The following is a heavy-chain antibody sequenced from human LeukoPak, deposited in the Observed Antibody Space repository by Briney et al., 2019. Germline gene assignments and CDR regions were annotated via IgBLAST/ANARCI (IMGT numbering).Heavy chain of an antibody. CDR2: INHSGST. Sequence: SKTLSLTCAVYGGSFSGYYWSWIRQPPGKGLEWIGEINHSGSTNYNPSLKSRVTISVDTSKNQFSLKLSSVTAADTAVYYCARPRYYYDSSDYGYWGQGTLVTVSS. J-gene: IGHJ4*02. CDR3: ARPRYYYDSSDYGY. CDR1: GGSFSGYY. V-gene: IGHV4-34*01. D-gene: IGHD3-22*01.